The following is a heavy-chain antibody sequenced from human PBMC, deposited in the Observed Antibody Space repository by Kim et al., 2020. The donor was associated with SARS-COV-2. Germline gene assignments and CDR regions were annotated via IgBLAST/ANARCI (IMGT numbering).Heavy chain of an antibody. CDR3: ARQGYSGYVVDY. J-gene: IGHJ4*02. D-gene: IGHD5-12*01. V-gene: IGHV4-59*08. Sequence: TLSLTCTVSGGSISSYYWSWIRQPPGKGLEWIGYIYYSGSTNYNPSLKSRVTISVDTSKNQFSLKLSSVTAADTAVYYCARQGYSGYVVDYWGQGTLVTVSS. CDR1: GGSISSYY. CDR2: IYYSGST.